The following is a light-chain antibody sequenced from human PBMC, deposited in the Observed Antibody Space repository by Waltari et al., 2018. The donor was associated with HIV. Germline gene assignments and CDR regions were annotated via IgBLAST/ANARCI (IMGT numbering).Light chain of an antibody. CDR2: RNN. J-gene: IGLJ3*02. Sequence: QAGLTQPPSVSKGLRQTATLTCTGNSNNVGFQGAAWLQQHQGHPPKLLSYRNNYRPSGISARFSASMSGNTASLTISGLQPEDEADYYCSAWDSSLNVWVFGGGTKLTVL. CDR1: SNNVGFQG. CDR3: SAWDSSLNVWV. V-gene: IGLV10-54*01.